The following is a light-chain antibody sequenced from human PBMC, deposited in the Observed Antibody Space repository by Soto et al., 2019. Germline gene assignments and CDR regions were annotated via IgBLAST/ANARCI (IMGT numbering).Light chain of an antibody. Sequence: QSALTQPASLSGSPGQSITISCTGTSSDIGAYDYVSWFQQHPGKAPKLMISEVNNRPSGVSNRFSGSKSGNTASLTISGLQAEDDADYYCSSYTSISSWVFGGGTKLTVL. V-gene: IGLV2-14*01. CDR2: EVN. J-gene: IGLJ3*02. CDR3: SSYTSISSWV. CDR1: SSDIGAYDY.